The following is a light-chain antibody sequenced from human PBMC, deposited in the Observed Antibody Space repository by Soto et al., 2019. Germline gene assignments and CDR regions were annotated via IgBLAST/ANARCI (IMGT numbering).Light chain of an antibody. CDR1: QSVLYSSNNKNY. J-gene: IGKJ1*01. V-gene: IGKV4-1*01. Sequence: DIVMTQSPDSLAVSLGERATINCKSSQSVLYSSNNKNYLAWYQQNPGQPPNLLIYWASTRESGVPDRFSGSGSGTDFPLTISSLQAEDVAVYYCQQYYSTPPTFGQGTKVEIK. CDR3: QQYYSTPPT. CDR2: WAS.